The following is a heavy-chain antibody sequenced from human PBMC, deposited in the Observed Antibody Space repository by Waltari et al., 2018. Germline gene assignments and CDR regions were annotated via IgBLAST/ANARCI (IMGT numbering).Heavy chain of an antibody. CDR2: IYHSGSI. Sequence: QLQLQESGSGLVKPSQTLSLTCAVSGGSISSGGYSWSWIRQPPGKGLEWIGYIYHSGSIYYNPSLMSRVTISVDRSKNLFSLMLSFVTASVMAVYFCVRLCYCSSASWYCYWGQGSLVFVSS. J-gene: IGHJ4*02. V-gene: IGHV4-30-2*01. CDR1: GGSISSGGYS. D-gene: IGHD2-2*01. CDR3: VRLCYCSSASWYCY.